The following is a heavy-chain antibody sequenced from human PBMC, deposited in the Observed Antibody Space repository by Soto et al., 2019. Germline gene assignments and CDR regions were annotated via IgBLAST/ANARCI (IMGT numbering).Heavy chain of an antibody. D-gene: IGHD2-2*01. V-gene: IGHV1-69*04. CDR3: ARDVGSSHGPGHPHYFDY. CDR2: IIPILGIA. Sequence: SVKVSCKASGGTFSSYTISWVRQAPGQGLEWMGRIIPILGIANYAQKFQGRVTITADKSTSTAYMELSSLRSEDTAVYYCARDVGSSHGPGHPHYFDYWGQGTLVTVSS. CDR1: GGTFSSYT. J-gene: IGHJ4*02.